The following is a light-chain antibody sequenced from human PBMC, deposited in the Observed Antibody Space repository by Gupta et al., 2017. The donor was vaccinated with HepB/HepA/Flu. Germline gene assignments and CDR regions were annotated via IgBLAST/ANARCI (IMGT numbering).Light chain of an antibody. CDR2: WAS. J-gene: IGKJ5*01. CDR1: QSVLYSSNNKNY. CDR3: QQEYTFPIT. Sequence: DIVMTQSPDSLAVSLGERATINCKSSQSVLYSSNNKNYLTWYQQKPGQPPKLLIYWASTRESGVPDRFSGSGSGTDFTLTISSLQAEDVAVYYCQQEYTFPITFGQGTRLEIK. V-gene: IGKV4-1*01.